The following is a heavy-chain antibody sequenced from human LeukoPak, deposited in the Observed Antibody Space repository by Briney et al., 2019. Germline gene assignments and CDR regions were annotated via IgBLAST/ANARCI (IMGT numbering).Heavy chain of an antibody. CDR1: GFTFSSYA. CDR2: ISYDGSNK. V-gene: IGHV3-30*04. J-gene: IGHJ6*03. Sequence: GGSLRLSCAASGFTFSSYAMHWVRQAPGKGLEWVAVISYDGSNKYYADSVKGRFTISRDNSENTLYLQMNSLRAEDTALYYCARSATPYDYYYMDVWGKGTTVTVSS. CDR3: ARSATPYDYYYMDV. D-gene: IGHD2-2*01.